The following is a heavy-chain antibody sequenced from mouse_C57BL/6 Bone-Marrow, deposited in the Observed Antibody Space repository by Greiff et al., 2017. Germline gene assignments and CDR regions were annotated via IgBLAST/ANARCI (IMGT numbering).Heavy chain of an antibody. CDR2: IDPSDSYT. CDR3: ARVDDAAWCAY. V-gene: IGHV1-59*01. D-gene: IGHD2-3*01. J-gene: IGHJ3*01. CDR1: GYTFTSYW. Sequence: QVQLQQPGAELVRPGTSVKLSCKASGYTFTSYWMHWVKQRPGQGLEWIGVIDPSDSYTNYNQKFKGKATLTVDTSSSTAYMQLSSLTSEDSAVYYGARVDDAAWCAYWGQGTLVTVSA.